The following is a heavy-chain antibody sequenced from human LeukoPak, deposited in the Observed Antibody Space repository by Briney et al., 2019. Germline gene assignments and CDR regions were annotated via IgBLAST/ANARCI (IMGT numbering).Heavy chain of an antibody. J-gene: IGHJ6*02. D-gene: IGHD1-14*01. Sequence: GRSLRLSCAASGFTFSSYWMHWVRQAPGKGLVWVSRINSDGSSTSYADSVKGRFTISGDNAKNTLYLQMNSLRAEDTAVYYCATGQGHGMDVWGQGTTVTVSS. CDR1: GFTFSSYW. CDR3: ATGQGHGMDV. CDR2: INSDGSST. V-gene: IGHV3-74*01.